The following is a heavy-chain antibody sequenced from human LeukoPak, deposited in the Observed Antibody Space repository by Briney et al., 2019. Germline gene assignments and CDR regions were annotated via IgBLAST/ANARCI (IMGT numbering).Heavy chain of an antibody. J-gene: IGHJ6*02. CDR1: GFTFSSYG. CDR3: AKEDNWNYYYYGMDV. V-gene: IGHV3-30*18. CDR2: ISYDGSNK. D-gene: IGHD1-20*01. Sequence: GRSLRLSCAASGFTFSSYGMHWVRQAPGKGLEWVAVISYDGSNKYYADSVKGRFTISRDNSKNTLYLQMNSLRAADTAVYYCAKEDNWNYYYYGMDVWGQGTTVTVSS.